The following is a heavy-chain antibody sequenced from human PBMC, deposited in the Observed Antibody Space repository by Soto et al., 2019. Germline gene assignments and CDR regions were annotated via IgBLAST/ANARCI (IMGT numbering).Heavy chain of an antibody. V-gene: IGHV1-18*01. D-gene: IGHD2-2*01. J-gene: IGHJ4*02. Sequence: QVQLVQSGAEVKKPGASVKVSCKASGYTFTTYGISWVRPAPGQGLEWMAWISPHNGNTNYAQRLQGRVTMTTDTSTSTAYMELRSLRSDDTAIYYCAREYCTSARCYSPDYWGQGTLVTVSS. CDR2: ISPHNGNT. CDR1: GYTFTTYG. CDR3: AREYCTSARCYSPDY.